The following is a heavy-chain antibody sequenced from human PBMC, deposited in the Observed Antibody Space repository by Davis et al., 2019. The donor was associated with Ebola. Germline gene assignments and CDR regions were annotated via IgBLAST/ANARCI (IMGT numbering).Heavy chain of an antibody. CDR2: IIPNLGIA. D-gene: IGHD6-19*01. Sequence: AASVKVSCKASGGTFSSYAISWVRQAPGQGLEWMGRIIPNLGIANYAQKFQGRVTITADKSTSTAYMEVRSLRSDDTAVYYCARVPLLGSGWDYYFDYWGQGTLVTVSS. CDR1: GGTFSSYA. J-gene: IGHJ4*02. V-gene: IGHV1-69*04. CDR3: ARVPLLGSGWDYYFDY.